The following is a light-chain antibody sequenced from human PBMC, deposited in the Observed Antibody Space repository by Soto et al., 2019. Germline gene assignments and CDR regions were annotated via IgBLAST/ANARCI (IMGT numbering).Light chain of an antibody. Sequence: IVMTQSPDTLSVSPGERATLSCRASQSVSRKLAWYQQKPGQAPSLLIYGASTRATGIPARFSGSGSGTEFTLTISSLQSEDFAVYYCQQYNDWLALTFGGGTKVDIK. V-gene: IGKV3-15*01. CDR3: QQYNDWLALT. CDR1: QSVSRK. J-gene: IGKJ4*01. CDR2: GAS.